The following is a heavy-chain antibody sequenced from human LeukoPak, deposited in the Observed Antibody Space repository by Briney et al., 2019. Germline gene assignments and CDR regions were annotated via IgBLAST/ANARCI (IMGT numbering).Heavy chain of an antibody. CDR3: ARLTFIGYSNPGFDP. CDR2: IKQDGSEK. D-gene: IGHD6-13*01. Sequence: GGSLRLSCAASGFTFSSYWMSWVRQAPGKGLEWVANIKQDGSEKYYVDSVKGRFTISRDNAKNSLYLQMNSLRAEDTAVYYCARLTFIGYSNPGFDPWGQGTLVTVSS. CDR1: GFTFSSYW. V-gene: IGHV3-7*01. J-gene: IGHJ5*02.